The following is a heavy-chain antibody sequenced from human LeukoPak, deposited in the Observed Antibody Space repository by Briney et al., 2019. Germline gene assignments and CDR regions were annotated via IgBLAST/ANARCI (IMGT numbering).Heavy chain of an antibody. CDR1: GYTFTGYY. CDR2: INPNSGGT. D-gene: IGHD4-23*01. Sequence: GASVKVSCNASGYTFTGYYMHWVRQAPGQGLEWMGWINPNSGGTNYAQKFQGRVTMTRDTSISTAYMELSRLRSDDTAVYYCARLFTVVTRASLYFDYWGQGTLVTVSS. V-gene: IGHV1-2*02. J-gene: IGHJ4*02. CDR3: ARLFTVVTRASLYFDY.